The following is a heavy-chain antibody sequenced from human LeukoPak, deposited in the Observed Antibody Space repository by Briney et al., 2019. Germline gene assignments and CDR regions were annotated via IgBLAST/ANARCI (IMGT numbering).Heavy chain of an antibody. D-gene: IGHD1-26*01. CDR1: GGSFSGYY. J-gene: IGHJ4*02. CDR3: ARLRSGSYTFDY. V-gene: IGHV4-34*01. CDR2: INHSGST. Sequence: PSETLSLTCAVYGGSFSGYYWSWIRQPPGKGLEWIGEINHSGSTNYNPSLKSRVTISVATPKNQFSLKLNSVTAADTAVYYCARLRSGSYTFDYWGQGTLVTVSS.